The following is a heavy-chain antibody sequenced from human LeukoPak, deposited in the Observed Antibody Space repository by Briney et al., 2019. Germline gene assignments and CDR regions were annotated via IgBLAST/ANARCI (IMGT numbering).Heavy chain of an antibody. V-gene: IGHV4-31*03. CDR1: GGSISSGGYY. Sequence: SETLSLTCTVSGGSISSGGYYWSWIRQHPGKGPEWIGYIYYSGSTYYNPSLKSRVTISVDTSKNQFSLKLSSVTAADTAVYYCARGRRVPRVYYDSSGFPYYFDYWGQGTLVTVSS. CDR3: ARGRRVPRVYYDSSGFPYYFDY. J-gene: IGHJ4*02. CDR2: IYYSGST. D-gene: IGHD3-22*01.